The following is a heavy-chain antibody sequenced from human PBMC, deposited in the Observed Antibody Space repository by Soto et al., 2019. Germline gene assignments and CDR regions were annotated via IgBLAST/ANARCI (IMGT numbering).Heavy chain of an antibody. CDR3: ARDQSGYSGMDV. J-gene: IGHJ6*02. D-gene: IGHD5-12*01. CDR2: IYYSGST. CDR1: CGSISSYY. Sequence: SETLSLTCTVSCGSISSYYWSWIRQPPGKGLEWIGYIYYSGSTNYNPSLKSRVTISVDTSKNQFSLKLSSVTAADTAVYYCARDQSGYSGMDVWGQGTTVTVSS. V-gene: IGHV4-59*01.